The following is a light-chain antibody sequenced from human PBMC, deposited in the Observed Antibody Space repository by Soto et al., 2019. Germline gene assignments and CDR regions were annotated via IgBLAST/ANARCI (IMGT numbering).Light chain of an antibody. Sequence: QSELTQPPSVSGAPGQRVTISCTGSYSNIGAGYEVHWYQQVPGSAPKLLVSGHNNRPAGVPDRFFGSKSGSSASLTIIGLQAEDEADYYCQSFDNSVSGSGVFGGGTMVTVL. CDR2: GHN. CDR3: QSFDNSVSGSGV. V-gene: IGLV1-40*01. CDR1: YSNIGAGYE. J-gene: IGLJ3*02.